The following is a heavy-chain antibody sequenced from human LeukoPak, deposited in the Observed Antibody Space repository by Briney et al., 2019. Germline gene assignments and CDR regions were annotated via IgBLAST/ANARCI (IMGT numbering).Heavy chain of an antibody. D-gene: IGHD1-14*01. CDR1: GYSFTSYS. CDR3: ARDNRYFDL. CDR2: ISAYNGNT. V-gene: IGHV1-18*01. J-gene: IGHJ2*01. Sequence: ASVKVSCKASGYSFTSYSITWVRQAPGQGLEWMGWISAYNGNTDYAQKLQGRVTMTTDTPTNTAYMELRSLRSDDTALYYCARDNRYFDLWGRGTLVTVSS.